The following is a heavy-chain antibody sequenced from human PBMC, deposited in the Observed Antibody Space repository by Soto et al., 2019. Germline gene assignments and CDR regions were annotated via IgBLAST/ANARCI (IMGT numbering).Heavy chain of an antibody. CDR3: ASRLPYYDILTGYYNGMDV. CDR1: GYSFTSYW. D-gene: IGHD3-9*01. CDR2: IDPSDSYT. Sequence: PGESLKISCKGSGYSFTSYWISWVRQMPGKGLEWMGRIDPSDSYTNYSPSFQGHVTISADKSISTAYLQWSSLKASDTAMYYCASRLPYYDILTGYYNGMDVWGQGTTVTVSS. J-gene: IGHJ6*02. V-gene: IGHV5-10-1*01.